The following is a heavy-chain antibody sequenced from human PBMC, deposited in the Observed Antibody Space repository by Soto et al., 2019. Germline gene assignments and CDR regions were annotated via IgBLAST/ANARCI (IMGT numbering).Heavy chain of an antibody. CDR3: TKGGRQWLVTSDFNY. D-gene: IGHD6-19*01. V-gene: IGHV3-30*18. J-gene: IGHJ4*02. CDR2: VSHDGRNT. CDR1: GFTFSDYA. Sequence: VQLVESGGGVVQPGRSLRLSCAASGFTFSDYAMHWVRQAPGKGLEWVAVVSHDGRNTHYADSVKGRFTISRDSSKNTVSLEMTSLRAEDTAVYSCTKGGRQWLVTSDFNYWGQGALVTVSS.